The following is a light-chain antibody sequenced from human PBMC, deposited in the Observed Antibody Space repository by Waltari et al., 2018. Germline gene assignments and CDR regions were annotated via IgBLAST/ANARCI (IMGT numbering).Light chain of an antibody. J-gene: IGKJ4*01. Sequence: DVVMTQSPLSLPVTLGQPASISCRSSQSLVHSDGNTYLNWFQQRPGQSPRCLIYKVSNRDSGVPDRFSGSGSGTDFTLKISRGEAEDVGMYYCMQGTHWPWTFGGGTKVEIK. V-gene: IGKV2-30*02. CDR3: MQGTHWPWT. CDR2: KVS. CDR1: QSLVHSDGNTY.